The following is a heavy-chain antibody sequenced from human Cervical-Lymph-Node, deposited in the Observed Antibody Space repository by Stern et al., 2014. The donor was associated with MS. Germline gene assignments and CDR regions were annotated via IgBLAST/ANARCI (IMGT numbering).Heavy chain of an antibody. D-gene: IGHD2-2*01. CDR3: ARVRCTTTSCYTAYSHAMDV. J-gene: IGHJ6*02. V-gene: IGHV7-4-1*02. Sequence: VKLLQSGSELKNPGASVKISCKASEFTFTTYAINWVRQAPGQGLEWMGWINTNTGNPTYAQVFTGRFVFSVDTSVNTAYLEISDLKAEDTAVFYCARVRCTTTSCYTAYSHAMDVWGQGTTVTVS. CDR2: INTNTGNP. CDR1: EFTFTTYA.